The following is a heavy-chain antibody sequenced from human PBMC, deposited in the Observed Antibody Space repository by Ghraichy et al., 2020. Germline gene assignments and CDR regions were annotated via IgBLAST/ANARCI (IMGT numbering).Heavy chain of an antibody. CDR1: GFTFSSYG. J-gene: IGHJ4*02. CDR2: IRYDGSNK. D-gene: IGHD3-3*01. V-gene: IGHV3-30*02. CDR3: ARDRHYYDFWSGYLYYFDY. Sequence: GGSLRLSCAASGFTFSSYGMHWVRQAPGKGLEWVAFIRYDGSNKYYADSVKGRFTISRDNSKNTLYLQMNSLRAEDTAVYYCARDRHYYDFWSGYLYYFDYWSQGTLVTVSS.